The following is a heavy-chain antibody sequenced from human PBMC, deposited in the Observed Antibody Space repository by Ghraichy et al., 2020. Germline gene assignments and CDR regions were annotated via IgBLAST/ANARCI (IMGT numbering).Heavy chain of an antibody. V-gene: IGHV4-59*01. CDR1: GGSISSYY. D-gene: IGHD7-27*01. J-gene: IGHJ3*02. CDR3: ARAPTKLTGDLNDAFDI. Sequence: SETLSLTCTVSGGSISSYYWSWIRQPPGKGLEWIGYIYYSGSTNYNPSLKSRVTISVDTSKNQFSLKLSSVTAADTAVYYCARAPTKLTGDLNDAFDIWGQGTMVTVSS. CDR2: IYYSGST.